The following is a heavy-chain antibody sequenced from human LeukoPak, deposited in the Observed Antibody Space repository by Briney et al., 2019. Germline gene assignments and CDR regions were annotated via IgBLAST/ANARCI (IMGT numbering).Heavy chain of an antibody. V-gene: IGHV4-59*01. Sequence: SETLSLTCTVSGGSISSYYWSWIRQPPGKGLEWIGYIYYSGSTNYNPSLKSRVTISVDTSKNQFSLKLSSVTAADTAVYYCARPSQVAYDSSGYLDYWGQGALVTVSS. CDR1: GGSISSYY. CDR2: IYYSGST. J-gene: IGHJ4*02. D-gene: IGHD3-22*01. CDR3: ARPSQVAYDSSGYLDY.